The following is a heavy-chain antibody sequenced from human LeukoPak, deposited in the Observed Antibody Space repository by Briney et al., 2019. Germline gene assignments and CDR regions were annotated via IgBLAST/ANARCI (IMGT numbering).Heavy chain of an antibody. CDR2: IYYSGST. CDR3: ARDRTIFGVFNYMDV. D-gene: IGHD3-3*01. CDR1: GGSISSYY. V-gene: IGHV4-59*01. J-gene: IGHJ6*03. Sequence: SETLSLTCTVSGGSISSYYWSWIRQPPGKGLEWIGYIYYSGSTNYNPSLKSRVTISVDTSKNQFSLKLSSVTAADTAVYYCARDRTIFGVFNYMDVWGKGTTVTVSS.